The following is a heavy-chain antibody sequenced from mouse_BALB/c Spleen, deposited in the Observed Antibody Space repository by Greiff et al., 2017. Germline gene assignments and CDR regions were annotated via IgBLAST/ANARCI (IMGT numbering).Heavy chain of an antibody. J-gene: IGHJ4*01. CDR3: VSGSSYMDY. CDR2: IRSKSNNYAT. D-gene: IGHD1-1*01. Sequence: EVQLVESGGGLVQPKGSLKLSCAASGFTFNTYAMNWVRQAPGKGLEWVARIRSKSNNYATYYADSVKDRFTISRDDSQSMLYLQMNNLKTEDTAMYYCVSGSSYMDYWGQGTSVTVSS. V-gene: IGHV10-1*02. CDR1: GFTFNTYA.